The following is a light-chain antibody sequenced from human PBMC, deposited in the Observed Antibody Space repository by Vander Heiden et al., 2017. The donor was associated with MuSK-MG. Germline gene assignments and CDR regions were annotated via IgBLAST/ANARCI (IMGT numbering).Light chain of an antibody. CDR2: AAS. J-gene: IGKJ3*01. Sequence: DIQLTQSPSFLSASVGDRVTITCRASQGISSYLAWYQQKPGKAPNLLIYAASTLQSGVPSRFSGSGTGTEFTLRISSLQPEDFATYYCQQLNSSPFTFGHGTKVDIK. CDR1: QGISSY. CDR3: QQLNSSPFT. V-gene: IGKV1-9*01.